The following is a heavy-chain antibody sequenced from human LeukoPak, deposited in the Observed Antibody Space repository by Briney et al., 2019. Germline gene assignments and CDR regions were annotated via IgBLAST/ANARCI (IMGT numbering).Heavy chain of an antibody. CDR1: GFTFSSYE. J-gene: IGHJ6*03. V-gene: IGHV3-48*03. D-gene: IGHD2/OR15-2a*01. CDR3: ARVSDYYYYMDV. Sequence: PGGSLRLSCAASGFTFSSYEMNWVRQAPGKGLEWVSYISSSGSTIYYADSVKGRFTSSRDNAKNSLYLQMNSLRAEDTAVYYCARVSDYYYYMDVWGKGTTVTVSS. CDR2: ISSSGSTI.